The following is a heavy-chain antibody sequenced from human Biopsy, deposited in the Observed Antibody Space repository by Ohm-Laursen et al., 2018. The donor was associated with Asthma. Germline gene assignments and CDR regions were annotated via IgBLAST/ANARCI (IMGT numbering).Heavy chain of an antibody. CDR1: VFAVSRDH. CDR2: IYRGGTS. J-gene: IGHJ4*02. V-gene: IGHV3-53*01. D-gene: IGHD3-22*01. CDR3: ARGDSSNWSHYYFDY. Sequence: SLRLSCAASVFAVSRDHMFWVRQAPGKGLEWVSVIYRGGTSHTADSVRGRFTISRDYSKNTLYLQLHSLRAEDTAVYYCARGDSSNWSHYYFDYWGQGTLVTVSS.